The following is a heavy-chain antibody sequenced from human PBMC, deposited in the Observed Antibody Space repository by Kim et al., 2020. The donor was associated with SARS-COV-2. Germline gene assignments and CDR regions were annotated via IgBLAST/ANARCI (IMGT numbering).Heavy chain of an antibody. CDR2: ISSSGSTI. Sequence: GGSLRLSCAASGFTFSSYEMNWVRQAPGKGLEWVSYISSSGSTIYYADSVKGRFTISRDNAKNSLYLQMNSLRAEDTAVYYCAGPYGSGSYYKGLYYYYGMDVWGQGTTVTVSS. D-gene: IGHD3-10*01. J-gene: IGHJ6*02. V-gene: IGHV3-48*03. CDR3: AGPYGSGSYYKGLYYYYGMDV. CDR1: GFTFSSYE.